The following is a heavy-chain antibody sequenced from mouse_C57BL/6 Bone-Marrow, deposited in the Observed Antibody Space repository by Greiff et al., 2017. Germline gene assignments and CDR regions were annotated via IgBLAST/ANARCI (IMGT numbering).Heavy chain of an antibody. CDR3: ARDAYYRGSFAY. D-gene: IGHD2-14*01. CDR2: SRNKANDYTT. J-gene: IGHJ3*01. CDR1: GFTFSDFY. V-gene: IGHV7-1*01. Sequence: EVNLVDSGGGLVQSGRSLRLSCATSGFTFSDFYMEWVRQAPGKGLEWIAASRNKANDYTTEYSASVKGRFIVSRDTSQSILYLQMNALRAEDTAIYYCARDAYYRGSFAYWGQGTLVTVSA.